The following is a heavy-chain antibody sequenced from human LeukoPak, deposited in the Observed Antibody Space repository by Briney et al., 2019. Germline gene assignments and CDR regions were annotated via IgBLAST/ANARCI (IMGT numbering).Heavy chain of an antibody. CDR3: AKFRDYDILTGYSSYFDY. V-gene: IGHV3-23*01. Sequence: GGSLRLSCAASGFTFSSYAMSWVRQAPGKGLEWVSAISGSGGSTYYADSVKDRFTISRDNSKNTLYLQMNSLRAEDTAVYYCAKFRDYDILTGYSSYFDYWGQGTLVTVSS. CDR2: ISGSGGST. CDR1: GFTFSSYA. D-gene: IGHD3-9*01. J-gene: IGHJ4*02.